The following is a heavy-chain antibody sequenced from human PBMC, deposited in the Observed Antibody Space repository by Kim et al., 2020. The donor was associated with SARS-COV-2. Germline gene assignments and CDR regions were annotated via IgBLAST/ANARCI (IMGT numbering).Heavy chain of an antibody. D-gene: IGHD3-22*01. Sequence: QKFQGRVTRTRDTSISTAYMELSRLRSDDTAVYYCARDLVGYYYDSWFDPWGQGTLVTVSS. CDR3: ARDLVGYYYDSWFDP. J-gene: IGHJ5*02. V-gene: IGHV1-2*02.